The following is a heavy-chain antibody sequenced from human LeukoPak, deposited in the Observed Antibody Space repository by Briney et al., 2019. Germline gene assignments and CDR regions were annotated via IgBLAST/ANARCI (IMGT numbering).Heavy chain of an antibody. Sequence: PGGSLRLSCAASGFTVSSNYMSWVRQAPGKGLEWVSVIYSGGSTYYADSVKGRFTISRDNSKNTLYLQMNSLRAEDTAVYYCARENLADYGDYFDYWGQGTLVTVSS. D-gene: IGHD4-17*01. CDR3: ARENLADYGDYFDY. V-gene: IGHV3-53*01. CDR2: IYSGGST. CDR1: GFTVSSNY. J-gene: IGHJ4*02.